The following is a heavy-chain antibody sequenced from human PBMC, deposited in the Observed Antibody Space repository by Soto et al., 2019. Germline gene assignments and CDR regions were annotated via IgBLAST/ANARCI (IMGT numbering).Heavy chain of an antibody. CDR1: GFTFSSYA. V-gene: IGHV3-23*01. CDR2: ISGSGGST. Sequence: EVQLLESGGGLVQPGGSLRLSCAASGFTFSSYAMSWVRQAPGKGLEWVSAISGSGGSTYYADSVKGRFTISRDNSKNPLYLQMNSLRAEDTAVYYCAKDFKPPVLWFGPVPDGEWFDPWGQGTLVTASS. CDR3: AKDFKPPVLWFGPVPDGEWFDP. D-gene: IGHD3-10*01. J-gene: IGHJ5*02.